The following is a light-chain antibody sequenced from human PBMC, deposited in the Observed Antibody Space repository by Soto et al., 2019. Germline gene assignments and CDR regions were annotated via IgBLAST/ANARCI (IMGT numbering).Light chain of an antibody. CDR3: QQANSFPFT. CDR2: AAS. J-gene: IGKJ3*01. V-gene: IGKV1-12*01. Sequence: DIQMTQSPSSVSASVGDRVTITCRASQGISSWLAWYQQKPGKAPKLLIYAASSLQSGVPSRFRCSGSGTAFTHTISGLQPEAVATYYCQQANSFPFTFGPGTKVDIK. CDR1: QGISSW.